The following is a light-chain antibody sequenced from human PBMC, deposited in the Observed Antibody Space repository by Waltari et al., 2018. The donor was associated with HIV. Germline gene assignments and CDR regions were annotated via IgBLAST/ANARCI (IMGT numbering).Light chain of an antibody. CDR3: CSHAGNFIFA. Sequence: QSALTQPHSVSGSPGQSLTISCTGTSSYVDTFVSWYQQHPGKAPQVIIYNVNNRPSGFPDRFSGSKSGNTAFLTSSGLQADDEAEYHCCSHAGNFIFAFGTGTKVTVL. CDR2: NVN. CDR1: SSYVDTF. J-gene: IGLJ1*01. V-gene: IGLV2-11*01.